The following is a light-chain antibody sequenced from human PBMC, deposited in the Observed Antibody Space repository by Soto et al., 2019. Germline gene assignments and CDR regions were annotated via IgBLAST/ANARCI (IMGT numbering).Light chain of an antibody. Sequence: EIVLTQSPGTLSVSPGERATLSCRASQTISSNYLAWYQQKPGQAPSLLIYGTSSRATGIPDRFSGSGSGTDFTLTISRLEPEDSAIYYCQQYVSWTFGQGTKVE. CDR3: QQYVSWT. CDR1: QTISSNY. V-gene: IGKV3-20*01. J-gene: IGKJ1*01. CDR2: GTS.